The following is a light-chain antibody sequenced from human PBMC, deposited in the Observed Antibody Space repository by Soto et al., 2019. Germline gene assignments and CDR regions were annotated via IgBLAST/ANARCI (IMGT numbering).Light chain of an antibody. V-gene: IGKV3-20*01. CDR1: QPVSSNF. Sequence: ELLLTQSPGTLSLSRGQSATLSCRASQPVSSNFLAWYQQKPGQAPRLLIYGVSSRASGIPDRFFGSGSGTDFTLTINRLEPEDFAVYYCQQYANSPITFGQGTRLEIK. J-gene: IGKJ5*01. CDR2: GVS. CDR3: QQYANSPIT.